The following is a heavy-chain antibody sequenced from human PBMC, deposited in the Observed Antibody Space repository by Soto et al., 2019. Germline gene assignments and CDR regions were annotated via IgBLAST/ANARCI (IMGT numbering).Heavy chain of an antibody. CDR1: GGSISSYY. J-gene: IGHJ4*02. CDR3: ARLDYYDSSGYYGQVFDY. V-gene: IGHV4-59*01. Sequence: SETLSLTCTVSGGSISSYYWSWIRQPPGKGLEWIGYIYYSGSTNYNPSLKSRVTISVDTSKNQFSLKLSSVTAADTAVYYCARLDYYDSSGYYGQVFDYWGQGTLVTVSS. D-gene: IGHD3-22*01. CDR2: IYYSGST.